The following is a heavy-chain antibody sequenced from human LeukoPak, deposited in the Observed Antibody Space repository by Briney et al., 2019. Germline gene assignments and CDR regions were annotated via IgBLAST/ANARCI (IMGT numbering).Heavy chain of an antibody. CDR2: ISSSSSYI. CDR1: GFTFSSYS. V-gene: IGHV3-21*01. D-gene: IGHD3-3*01. CDR3: ARGRITIFGVAAI. Sequence: GGSLRLSCAASGFTFSSYSMNWVRQAPGKGLEWVSSISSSSSYIYYADSVKGRFTISRDNAKNSLYLQMNSLRAEDTAVYYCARGRITIFGVAAIWGQGTLVTVSS. J-gene: IGHJ4*02.